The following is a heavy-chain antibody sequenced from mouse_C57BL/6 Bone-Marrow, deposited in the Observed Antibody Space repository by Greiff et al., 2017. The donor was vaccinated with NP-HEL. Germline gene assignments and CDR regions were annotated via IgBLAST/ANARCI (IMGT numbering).Heavy chain of an antibody. D-gene: IGHD1-1*01. CDR3: ARKLGLATVVARNSFDY. Sequence: VQLQQSGAELMKPGASVKLSCKATGYTFTGYWIEWVKQRPGHGLEWIGEILPGSGSTNYNEKFKGKATFTADTTSNTAYMQLSSLTTEDSAIYDCARKLGLATVVARNSFDYWGQGTTLTVSS. V-gene: IGHV1-9*01. J-gene: IGHJ2*01. CDR1: GYTFTGYW. CDR2: ILPGSGST.